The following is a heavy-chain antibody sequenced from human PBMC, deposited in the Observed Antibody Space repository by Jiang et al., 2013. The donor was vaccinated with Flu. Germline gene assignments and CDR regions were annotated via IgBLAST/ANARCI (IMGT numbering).Heavy chain of an antibody. Sequence: GGSISSYYWSWIRQPPGKGLEWIGYIYYSGSTNYNPSLKSRVTISVDTSKNQFSLKLSSVTAADTAVYYCARVHYGDYVVDYWGQGTLVTVSS. CDR1: GGSISSYY. J-gene: IGHJ4*02. CDR2: IYYSGST. V-gene: IGHV4-59*01. CDR3: ARVHYGDYVVDY. D-gene: IGHD4-17*01.